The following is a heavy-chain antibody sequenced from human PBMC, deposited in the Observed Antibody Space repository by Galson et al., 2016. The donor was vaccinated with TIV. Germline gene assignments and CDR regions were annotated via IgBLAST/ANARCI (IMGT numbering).Heavy chain of an antibody. CDR1: GFTFSLYG. D-gene: IGHD3-9*01. V-gene: IGHV3-33*01. CDR2: IWFDGGNK. J-gene: IGHJ6*02. CDR3: ARVRSPSLRYFDWLKNYSLDV. Sequence: SLRLSCAASGFTFSLYGMHWVRQAPGKGLEWVAVIWFDGGNKYYADSVKGRFTLSRDNSQNTLYLQMSSLRAEDTAVYYCARVRSPSLRYFDWLKNYSLDVWGQGTTVTVSS.